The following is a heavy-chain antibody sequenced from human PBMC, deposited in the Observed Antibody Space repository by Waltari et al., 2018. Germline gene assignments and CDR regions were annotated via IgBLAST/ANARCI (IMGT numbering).Heavy chain of an antibody. D-gene: IGHD5-18*01. Sequence: EVQLVESGGGLVQPGGSLRLSCAASGFTFRSSWMTWVRQAPGKGLVWVSHVNSDGSSTSYADSVKGRFTTSRDNAKDTLYLQMNSLRDEDTAVYYCVREWGYGENGLDVWGQGTTVTVSS. J-gene: IGHJ6*02. V-gene: IGHV3-74*01. CDR3: VREWGYGENGLDV. CDR2: VNSDGSST. CDR1: GFTFRSSW.